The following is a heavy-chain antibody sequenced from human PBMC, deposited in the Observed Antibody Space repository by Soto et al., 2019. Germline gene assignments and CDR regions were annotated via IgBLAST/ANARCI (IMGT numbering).Heavy chain of an antibody. CDR2: IVVGSGNT. CDR3: AAVVPSYYDFWSGRPDRIYYYGMDV. V-gene: IGHV1-58*01. D-gene: IGHD3-3*01. J-gene: IGHJ6*02. CDR1: GFTFTSSA. Sequence: ASVKVSCKASGFTFTSSAVQWVRQARGQRLEWIGWIVVGSGNTNYAQKFQERVTITRDMSTSTAYMELSSLRSEDTAVYYCAAVVPSYYDFWSGRPDRIYYYGMDVWGQGTTVTVSS.